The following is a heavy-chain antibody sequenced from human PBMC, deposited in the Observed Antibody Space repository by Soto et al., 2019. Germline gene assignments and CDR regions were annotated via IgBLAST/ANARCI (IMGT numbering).Heavy chain of an antibody. D-gene: IGHD5-18*01. CDR3: ARDRNGYSYGYVAYYYYGMDV. Sequence: GGSLSLSCAASGFTFSSYAMHWVRPAPGKGLEWVAVISYDGSNKYYADSVKGRFTISRDNSKNTLYLQMNSLRAEDTAVYYCARDRNGYSYGYVAYYYYGMDVWGQGTTVTVSS. J-gene: IGHJ6*02. CDR1: GFTFSSYA. V-gene: IGHV3-30-3*01. CDR2: ISYDGSNK.